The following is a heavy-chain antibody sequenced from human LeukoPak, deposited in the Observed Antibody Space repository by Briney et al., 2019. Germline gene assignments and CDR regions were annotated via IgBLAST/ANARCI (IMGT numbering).Heavy chain of an antibody. J-gene: IGHJ4*02. CDR1: GGSFSGYY. D-gene: IGHD6-19*01. CDR3: ARGGLAVAGTGY. CDR2: INHSGST. Sequence: SETLSLTCAVYGGSFSGYYWSWIRQPPGKGLEWIGEINHSGSTNYNPSLKSRVTISVDTSKNQSSLKLSSVTAADTAVYYCARGGLAVAGTGYWGQGTLVTVSS. V-gene: IGHV4-34*01.